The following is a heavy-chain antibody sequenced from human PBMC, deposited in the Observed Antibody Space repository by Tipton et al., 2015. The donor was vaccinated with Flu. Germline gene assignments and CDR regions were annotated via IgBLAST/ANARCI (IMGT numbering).Heavy chain of an antibody. J-gene: IGHJ4*02. CDR2: IYYSGST. CDR3: ARVGVVTPFDY. D-gene: IGHD4-23*01. Sequence: LRLSCTVSGGSISSSSYYWGWIRQPPGKGLEWIGSIYYSGSTYYNPSLKSRVTISVDTSKNQFSLKLSSVTAADTAVYYCARVGVVTPFDYWGQGTLVTVSS. CDR1: GGSISSSSYY. V-gene: IGHV4-39*07.